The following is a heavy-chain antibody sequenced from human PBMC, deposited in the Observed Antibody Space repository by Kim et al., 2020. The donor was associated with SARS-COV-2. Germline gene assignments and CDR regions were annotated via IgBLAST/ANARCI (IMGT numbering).Heavy chain of an antibody. CDR3: ANLGLYYDSSGYSQDY. Sequence: SETLSLTCAVSGGSISSSNWWSWVRQPPGKGLEWIGEIYHSGSTNYNPSLKSRVTISVDKSKNQFSLKLSSVTAADTAVYYCANLGLYYDSSGYSQDYWGQGTLVTVSS. J-gene: IGHJ4*02. D-gene: IGHD3-22*01. CDR1: GGSISSSNW. CDR2: IYHSGST. V-gene: IGHV4-4*02.